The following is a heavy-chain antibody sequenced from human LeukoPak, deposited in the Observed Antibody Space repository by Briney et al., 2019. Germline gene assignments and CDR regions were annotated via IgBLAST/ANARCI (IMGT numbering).Heavy chain of an antibody. D-gene: IGHD4-23*01. J-gene: IGHJ4*02. CDR2: INWNGGST. Sequence: GGSLRLSCAASGFTFDDYGMSWVRQAPGKGLEWVSGINWNGGSTGYPDSVKGRFTISRDNAKNSLYLQMNSLRAEDTAVYYCARDCGDYCGQKPPYFDYWGQGTLVTVSS. V-gene: IGHV3-20*04. CDR1: GFTFDDYG. CDR3: ARDCGDYCGQKPPYFDY.